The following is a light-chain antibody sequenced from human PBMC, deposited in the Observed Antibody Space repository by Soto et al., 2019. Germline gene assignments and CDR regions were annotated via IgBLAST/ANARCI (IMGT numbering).Light chain of an antibody. CDR2: DDS. Sequence: SYELTQPPSVSVAPGQTARITCGGNNIGSKNVHWYQQKPGQAPVRVVFDDSDRPSGISERFSGSNSGNTATLTISRVEAGDEADYFCHVWYSRFEHFVFGAGTTLTVL. CDR1: NIGSKN. CDR3: HVWYSRFEHFV. V-gene: IGLV3-21*02. J-gene: IGLJ1*01.